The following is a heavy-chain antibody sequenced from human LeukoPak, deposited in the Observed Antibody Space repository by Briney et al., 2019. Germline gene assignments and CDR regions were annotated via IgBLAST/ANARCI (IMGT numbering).Heavy chain of an antibody. Sequence: SQTLSLNCTVSGGSISSGDYYWSWIRQPPGKGLEWIGRIYTSGSTNYNPSLKSRVTMSVDTSKNQFSLKLSSVTAADTAVYYCARDIVVVVAATHWYFDLWGRGTLVTVSS. V-gene: IGHV4-61*02. CDR1: GGSISSGDYY. D-gene: IGHD2-15*01. CDR3: ARDIVVVVAATHWYFDL. CDR2: IYTSGST. J-gene: IGHJ2*01.